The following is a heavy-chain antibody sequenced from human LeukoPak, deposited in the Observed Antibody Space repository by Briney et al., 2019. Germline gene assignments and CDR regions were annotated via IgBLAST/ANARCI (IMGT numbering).Heavy chain of an antibody. Sequence: SQTRSLTCTVSGGSISSGDYYWSWIRQPPGKGLEWIGYIYYSGSTYYNPSLKSRVTISVDTSKNQFSLTLSSVTAADTAVYYCARAQYSSGWYLDYWGQGTLVTVSS. D-gene: IGHD6-19*01. CDR3: ARAQYSSGWYLDY. CDR2: IYYSGST. J-gene: IGHJ4*02. CDR1: GGSISSGDYY. V-gene: IGHV4-30-4*01.